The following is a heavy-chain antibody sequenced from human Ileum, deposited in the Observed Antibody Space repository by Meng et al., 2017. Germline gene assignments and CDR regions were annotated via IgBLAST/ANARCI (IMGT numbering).Heavy chain of an antibody. J-gene: IGHJ1*01. Sequence: HVQPHLWVAGVFNPSETLSPTCAVYGGSFSGYYWSWIRQPPGKGLEWIGEINHSGSTNYNPSLKSRVTISVDTSKNQFSLKLSSVTAADTAVYYCARGRYGDSRRGGYFHHWGQGTLVTVSS. CDR1: GGSFSGYY. V-gene: IGHV4-34*01. CDR3: ARGRYGDSRRGGYFHH. CDR2: INHSGST. D-gene: IGHD4-17*01.